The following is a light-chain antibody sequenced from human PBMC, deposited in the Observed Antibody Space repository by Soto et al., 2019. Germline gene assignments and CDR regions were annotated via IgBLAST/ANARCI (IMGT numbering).Light chain of an antibody. Sequence: DIVMTQSPDSLAVSLGERATINCKSSQSVLHSSNNKNYLAWYQQKPGQPHKLLIYWASTRESGVPDRFRGSGSRTDYTLTISSLQAEDVAVYSCQQHYRAPYTFGQGTKLEI. J-gene: IGKJ2*01. CDR3: QQHYRAPYT. V-gene: IGKV4-1*01. CDR1: QSVLHSSNNKNY. CDR2: WAS.